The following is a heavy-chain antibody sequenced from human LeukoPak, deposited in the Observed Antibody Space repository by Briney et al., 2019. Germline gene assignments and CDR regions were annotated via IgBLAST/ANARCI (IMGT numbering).Heavy chain of an antibody. CDR2: ISAYNGNT. CDR1: GYTFTSYG. D-gene: IGHD3-3*01. J-gene: IGHJ6*02. CDR3: ARDYDFWSGYPPLNYYGMDV. V-gene: IGHV1-18*01. Sequence: ASVKVSCKASGYTFTSYGISWVRQAPGQGLEWMGWISAYNGNTNYAQKLQGRVTMTTDTSTSTAYMELRGLRFDDTAVYYCARDYDFWSGYPPLNYYGMDVWGQGTTVTVSS.